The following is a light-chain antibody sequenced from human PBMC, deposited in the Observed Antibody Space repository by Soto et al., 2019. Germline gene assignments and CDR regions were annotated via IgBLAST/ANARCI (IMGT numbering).Light chain of an antibody. J-gene: IGKJ5*01. CDR2: DAS. Sequence: EIVLTQSPATLSLSPGERATLSCRASQSVSSYLAWYQQKPGQAPRLLIYDASNRATGIPARFSGSGSGTAFTLTISSLEPEDFAVYYCQQRSNWPPAATFGQGTRLEIK. V-gene: IGKV3-11*01. CDR1: QSVSSY. CDR3: QQRSNWPPAAT.